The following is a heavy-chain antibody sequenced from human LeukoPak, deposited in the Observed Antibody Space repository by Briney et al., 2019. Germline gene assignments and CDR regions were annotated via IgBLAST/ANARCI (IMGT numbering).Heavy chain of an antibody. V-gene: IGHV1-18*01. J-gene: IGHJ4*02. D-gene: IGHD1-7*01. CDR2: ISAYNGNT. Sequence: ASVKVSCKASGYTFTSYGINWVRQAPGQGLEWMGWISAYNGNTNYAQKLQVRVTMTTDTSTSTAYMELRSLRSDDTAVYYCTRSRNYEVFFDYWGQGTLVTVSS. CDR1: GYTFTSYG. CDR3: TRSRNYEVFFDY.